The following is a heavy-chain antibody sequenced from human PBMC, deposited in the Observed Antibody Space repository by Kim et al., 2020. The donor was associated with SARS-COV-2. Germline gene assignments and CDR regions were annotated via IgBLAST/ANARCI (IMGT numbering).Heavy chain of an antibody. V-gene: IGHV3-7*03. CDR2: IKQDGSEK. CDR1: GFTFSSYW. Sequence: GGSLRLSCAASGFTFSSYWMSWVRQAPGKGLEWVANIKQDGSEKYYVDSVKGRFTISRDNAKNSLYLQMNSLRAEDTAVYYCARMDLYDYVWGSYRFDYWGQGTLVTVSS. D-gene: IGHD3-16*02. CDR3: ARMDLYDYVWGSYRFDY. J-gene: IGHJ4*02.